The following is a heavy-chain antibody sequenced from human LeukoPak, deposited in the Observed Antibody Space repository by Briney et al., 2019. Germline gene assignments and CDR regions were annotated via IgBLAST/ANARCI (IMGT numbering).Heavy chain of an antibody. J-gene: IGHJ5*02. Sequence: ASVKVSCKASGYTFTGYYMHWVRQAPGQGPEWMGWINPNSGGTNYAQKFQGRVTMTRDTSISTAYMELSRLRSDDTAVYYCTTGTTYGPNWFDPWGQGTLVTVSS. CDR2: INPNSGGT. V-gene: IGHV1-2*02. CDR1: GYTFTGYY. D-gene: IGHD1-1*01. CDR3: TTGTTYGPNWFDP.